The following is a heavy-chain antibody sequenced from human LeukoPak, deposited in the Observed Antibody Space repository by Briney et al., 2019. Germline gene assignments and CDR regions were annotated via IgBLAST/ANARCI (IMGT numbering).Heavy chain of an antibody. V-gene: IGHV4-34*01. J-gene: IGHJ4*02. CDR1: GGSFSGYY. D-gene: IGHD2-2*02. Sequence: SETLSLTCAVYGGSFSGYYWSWIRQPPGKGLEWIGEINHSGSTNYNPSLKSLVTISVDTSKNQFSLKLSSVTAADTAVYYCARGRRDIVVVPAAIRNNRYDYWGQGTLVTVSS. CDR3: ARGRRDIVVVPAAIRNNRYDY. CDR2: INHSGST.